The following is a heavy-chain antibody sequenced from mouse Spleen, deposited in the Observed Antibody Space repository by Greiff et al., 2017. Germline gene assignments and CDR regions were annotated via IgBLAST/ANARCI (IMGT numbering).Heavy chain of an antibody. Sequence: QVQLKQPGTELVKPGASVKLSCKASGYTFTSYWMHWVKQRPGQGLEWIGNINPSNGGTNYNEKFKSKATLTVDKSSSTAYMQLSSLTSEDSAVYYCALYSYYSYDVVFDYWGQGTTLTVSS. CDR3: ALYSYYSYDVVFDY. J-gene: IGHJ2*01. D-gene: IGHD2-12*01. V-gene: IGHV1-53*01. CDR2: INPSNGGT. CDR1: GYTFTSYW.